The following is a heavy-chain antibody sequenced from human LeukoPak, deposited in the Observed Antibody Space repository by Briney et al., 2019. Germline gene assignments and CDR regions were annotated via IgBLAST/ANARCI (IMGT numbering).Heavy chain of an antibody. CDR2: ISSSSSYI. Sequence: GGSLRLSCAASGFTFSSYSMNWVRQAPGKGLEWVSSISSSSSYIYYADSLKGRFTISRDNAKNSLYLQMNSLRAEDTAVYYCARDKTVADLDYWGQGTLVTVSS. D-gene: IGHD6-19*01. V-gene: IGHV3-21*01. J-gene: IGHJ4*02. CDR1: GFTFSSYS. CDR3: ARDKTVADLDY.